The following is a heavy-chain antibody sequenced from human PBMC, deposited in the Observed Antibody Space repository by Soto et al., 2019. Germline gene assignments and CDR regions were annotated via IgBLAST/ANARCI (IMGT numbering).Heavy chain of an antibody. CDR3: ARDQRGTMVRGSYYYYGMDV. CDR2: IIPSLGIA. CDR1: GGTFSSYT. Sequence: QVQLVQSGAEVKKPGSSVKVSCKASGGTFSSYTISWVRQAPGQGLEWMGRIIPSLGIANYAQKFQGRVTITADKSTSTAYMDLSSLRSEDTAVYYCARDQRGTMVRGSYYYYGMDVWGQGTTVTVSS. D-gene: IGHD3-10*01. V-gene: IGHV1-69*08. J-gene: IGHJ6*02.